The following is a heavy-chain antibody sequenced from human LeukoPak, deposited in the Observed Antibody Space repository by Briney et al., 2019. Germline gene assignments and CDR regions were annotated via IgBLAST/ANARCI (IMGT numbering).Heavy chain of an antibody. CDR1: GYTFTSYG. Sequence: GASVNVSCKASGYTFTSYGISWVGQAPGQQLEGRGWISAYNGNTNYAQKLQGRVTMTTDTSTSTDYMELRSLRSDDTAVYYCARVPPTTYDFWSGYTSNWFDPWGQGTLVTVSS. CDR3: ARVPPTTYDFWSGYTSNWFDP. D-gene: IGHD3-3*01. J-gene: IGHJ5*02. CDR2: ISAYNGNT. V-gene: IGHV1-18*01.